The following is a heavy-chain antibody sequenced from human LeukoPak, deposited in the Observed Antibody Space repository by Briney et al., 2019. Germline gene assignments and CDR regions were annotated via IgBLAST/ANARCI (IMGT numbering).Heavy chain of an antibody. D-gene: IGHD6-19*01. CDR3: AKDLGVGKAGTEAFDI. CDR2: ISSSGSAT. CDR1: GFTLSDYY. J-gene: IGHJ3*02. Sequence: RGSLRLSCVASGFTLSDYYMGWIRQAPGKGLEWVSYISSSGSATFNADPVKGRFTISRDNAKNSLYLQMNSLRAEDTAVYYCAKDLGVGKAGTEAFDIWGQGTMVTVSS. V-gene: IGHV3-11*01.